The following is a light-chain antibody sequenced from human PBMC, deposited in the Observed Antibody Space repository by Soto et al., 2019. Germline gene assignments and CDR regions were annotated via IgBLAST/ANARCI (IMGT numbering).Light chain of an antibody. CDR3: QQYNNWPPIT. J-gene: IGKJ5*01. CDR2: CAS. V-gene: IGKV3-15*01. Sequence: EIVMTQSPATLSVSPGERATLSCRASQSVSSNLAWYQQKPGQAPRLLIYCASTRSTGIPARFSGSGSVTEFTLTISSLQYEDFAVYYCQQYNNWPPITFGQGTRLEIK. CDR1: QSVSSN.